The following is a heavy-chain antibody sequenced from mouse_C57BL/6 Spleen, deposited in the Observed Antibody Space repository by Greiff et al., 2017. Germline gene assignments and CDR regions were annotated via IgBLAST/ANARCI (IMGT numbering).Heavy chain of an antibody. CDR1: GYAFTNYL. CDR3: ARRANSSGYAMDY. J-gene: IGHJ4*01. CDR2: INPGSGGT. Sequence: QVQLQQSGAELVRPGTSVKVSCKASGYAFTNYLIEWVKQRPGQGLEWIGVINPGSGGTNSNEKFKGKATLTADKSSSTAYMQLSNLTSEDSAVYFCARRANSSGYAMDYWGQGTSVTVSS. V-gene: IGHV1-54*01. D-gene: IGHD3-2*02.